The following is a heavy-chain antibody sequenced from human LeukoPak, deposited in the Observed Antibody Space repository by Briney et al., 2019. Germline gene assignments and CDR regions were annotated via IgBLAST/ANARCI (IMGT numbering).Heavy chain of an antibody. D-gene: IGHD3-10*01. V-gene: IGHV4-59*01. CDR1: AVSISSYY. CDR2: ISNSGRT. J-gene: IGHJ4*02. Sequence: SETLALTCTVSAVSISSYYWSWIRQTPGKGLEWIGYISNSGRTNYLPSLKSRVTISLDTSKNQFSLKVSSVTAADTAVYYCARGPYGSGDYFDYWGQATLVTVSS. CDR3: ARGPYGSGDYFDY.